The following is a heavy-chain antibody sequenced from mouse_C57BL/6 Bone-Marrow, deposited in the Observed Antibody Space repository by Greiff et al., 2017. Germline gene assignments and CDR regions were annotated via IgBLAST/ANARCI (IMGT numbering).Heavy chain of an antibody. Sequence: QVQLQQPGAELVKPGASVKLSCKASGYTFTSYWMHWVKQRPGQGLEWIGMIHPNSGSTNDNEKFKSKATLTVDKSSSTAYMQLSSLTSEDSAVYYCARENYYGRGVYYFDYWGQGTTLTVSS. CDR3: ARENYYGRGVYYFDY. CDR1: GYTFTSYW. CDR2: IHPNSGST. D-gene: IGHD1-1*01. J-gene: IGHJ2*01. V-gene: IGHV1-64*01.